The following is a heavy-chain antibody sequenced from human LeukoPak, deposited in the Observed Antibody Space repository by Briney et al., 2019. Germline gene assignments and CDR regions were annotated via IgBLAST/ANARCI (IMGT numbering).Heavy chain of an antibody. Sequence: RASVKVSCKASGGTFSSYAISWVRQAPGQGLEWMGGIIPIFGTANYAQKFQGRVTITTDESTSTAYMELSSLRSEDTAVYYCAKGIWGDGYNYDYFDYWGQGTLVTVSS. V-gene: IGHV1-69*05. CDR3: AKGIWGDGYNYDYFDY. CDR2: IIPIFGTA. J-gene: IGHJ4*02. D-gene: IGHD5-24*01. CDR1: GGTFSSYA.